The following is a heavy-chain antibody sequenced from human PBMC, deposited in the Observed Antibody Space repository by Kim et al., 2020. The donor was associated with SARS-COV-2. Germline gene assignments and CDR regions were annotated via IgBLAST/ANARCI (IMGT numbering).Heavy chain of an antibody. CDR2: IWYDGSNK. CDR1: GFTFSSYG. V-gene: IGHV3-33*01. Sequence: GGSLRLSCAASGFTFSSYGMHWVRQAPGKGLEWVAVIWYDGSNKYYADSVKGRFTISRDNSKNTLYLQMNTLRAEDTAVYYCTRDSRYLLPYYYYLDVWGKGTTVTVSS. J-gene: IGHJ6*03. D-gene: IGHD1-26*01. CDR3: TRDSRYLLPYYYYLDV.